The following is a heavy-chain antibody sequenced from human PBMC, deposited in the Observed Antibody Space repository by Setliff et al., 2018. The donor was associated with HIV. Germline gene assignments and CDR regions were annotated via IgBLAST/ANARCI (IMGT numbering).Heavy chain of an antibody. CDR2: VSSRGDT. Sequence: PSETLSLTCAVYGGSFSDNYWSWIRQSPGKGLEWIGRVSSRGDTNYNPSPKSRVTMSVDTSKIQFSLKLTSVTASDTAVYYCARAAAGNTGPFDLWGQGSPVTVSS. V-gene: IGHV4-34*01. CDR3: ARAAAGNTGPFDL. CDR1: GGSFSDNY. J-gene: IGHJ4*02. D-gene: IGHD4-17*01.